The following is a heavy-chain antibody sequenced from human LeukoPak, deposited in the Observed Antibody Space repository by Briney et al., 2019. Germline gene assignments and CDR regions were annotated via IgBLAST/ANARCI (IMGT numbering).Heavy chain of an antibody. V-gene: IGHV4-61*01. CDR1: GDSISSDSYY. J-gene: IGHJ6*03. CDR3: ARATFPLLRSYYYYYMDV. D-gene: IGHD4-17*01. Sequence: PSQTLSLTCTVSGDSISSDSYYWSWIRQPPGKGLEWIGYIYYSGSTNYNPSLKSRVTISVDTSKNQFSLKLSSVTAADTAVYYCARATFPLLRSYYYYYMDVWGKGTTVTVSS. CDR2: IYYSGST.